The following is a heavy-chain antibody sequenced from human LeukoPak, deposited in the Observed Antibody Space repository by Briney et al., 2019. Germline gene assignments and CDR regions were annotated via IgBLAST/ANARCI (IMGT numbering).Heavy chain of an antibody. J-gene: IGHJ5*02. D-gene: IGHD4-23*01. CDR1: GGSISSYY. CDR3: ARNPYGGKPPGPWFDP. CDR2: IYTSGST. Sequence: SETLSLTCTVSGGSISSYYWSWIRQPAGKGLEWIGRIYTSGSTNYNPSLKSRVTMSVDTSKNQFSLKLSSVTAADTAVYYCARNPYGGKPPGPWFDPWGQGTLVTVSS. V-gene: IGHV4-4*07.